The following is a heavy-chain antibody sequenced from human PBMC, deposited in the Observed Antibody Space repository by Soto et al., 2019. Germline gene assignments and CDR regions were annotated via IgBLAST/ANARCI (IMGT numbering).Heavy chain of an antibody. CDR2: IHYSGST. J-gene: IGHJ4*02. Sequence: SETLSLTCTVPGGSVNIGTYYWSWIRQPPGKGLEWIGYIHYSGSTNYNPSLKGRVTMSVDTSKNQFSLKLNSMTAADTAVYYCARHNYGSGITYFDYRGLGTLVTVSA. V-gene: IGHV4-61*01. D-gene: IGHD3-10*01. CDR1: GGSVNIGTYY. CDR3: ARHNYGSGITYFDY.